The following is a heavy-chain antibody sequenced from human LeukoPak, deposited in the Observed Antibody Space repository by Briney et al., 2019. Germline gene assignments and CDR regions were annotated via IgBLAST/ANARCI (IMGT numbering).Heavy chain of an antibody. D-gene: IGHD6-6*01. CDR1: GFTFSSYG. V-gene: IGHV3-33*01. CDR3: ARGGTYSSSSLVY. J-gene: IGHJ4*02. CDR2: IWYDGSNK. Sequence: GRSLRLSCAASGFTFSSYGMHWVRQAPGKGLEWVAVIWYDGSNKYYADSVKGRFTISRDNSKNTLYLQMNSLRAEDTAVYYCARGGTYSSSSLVYWGQGTLVTVSS.